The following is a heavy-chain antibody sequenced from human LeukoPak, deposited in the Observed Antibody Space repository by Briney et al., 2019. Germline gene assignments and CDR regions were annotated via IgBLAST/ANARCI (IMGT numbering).Heavy chain of an antibody. V-gene: IGHV3-43*02. CDR1: GFTFDDYA. CDR2: ISGDGDTT. Sequence: GGSLRLSCVASGFTFDDYAMHWVRQAPGKGLTWVSLISGDGDTTYYADSVKGRFTISRDNSKNSLYLQMHSLRIEDTALYYCAKRGSGWYYFDNWGQGTLVTVSS. CDR3: AKRGSGWYYFDN. J-gene: IGHJ4*02. D-gene: IGHD6-19*01.